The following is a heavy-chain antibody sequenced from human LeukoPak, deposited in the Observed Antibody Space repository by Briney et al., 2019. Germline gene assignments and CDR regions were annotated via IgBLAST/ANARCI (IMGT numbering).Heavy chain of an antibody. CDR3: ARDEYSSGWYGPRAFDI. V-gene: IGHV1-18*01. D-gene: IGHD6-19*01. CDR2: ISAYNGNT. CDR1: GYTFTSYG. Sequence: ASVKVSCKASGYTFTSYGTSWVRQAPGQGLEWMGWISAYNGNTNYAQKLQGRVTMTTDTSTSTAYMELRSLRSDDTAVYYCARDEYSSGWYGPRAFDIWGQGTMVTVSS. J-gene: IGHJ3*02.